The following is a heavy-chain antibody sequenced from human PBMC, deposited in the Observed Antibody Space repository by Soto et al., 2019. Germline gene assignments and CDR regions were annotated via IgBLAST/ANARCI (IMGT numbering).Heavy chain of an antibody. CDR1: GYSISSGYY. D-gene: IGHD3-9*01. CDR2: IYHSGST. J-gene: IGHJ4*02. CDR3: ASTRYDILTGYEAPLL. Sequence: SETLSLTCAVSGYSISSGYYWGWIRQPPGKGLEWIGSIYHSGSTYYNPSLKSRVTISVDTSKNQFSLKLSSVTAADTAVYYCASTRYDILTGYEAPLLWGQGTLVTVSS. V-gene: IGHV4-38-2*01.